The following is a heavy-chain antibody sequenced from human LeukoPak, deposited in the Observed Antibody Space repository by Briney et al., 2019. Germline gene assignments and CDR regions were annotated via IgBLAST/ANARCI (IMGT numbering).Heavy chain of an antibody. CDR3: ARYNSMFRGVTTSDY. D-gene: IGHD3-10*01. V-gene: IGHV1-18*01. J-gene: IGHJ4*02. CDR1: GYTFTNYG. Sequence: VSVKVSCKASGYTFTNYGFNWVRQAPGQGLEWMGNSAYNGNTNHAQKFQDRVTMTTDTSTSTAYMELRSLRSDDTAVYYCARYNSMFRGVTTSDYWGQGTLVAVSS. CDR2: NSAYNGNT.